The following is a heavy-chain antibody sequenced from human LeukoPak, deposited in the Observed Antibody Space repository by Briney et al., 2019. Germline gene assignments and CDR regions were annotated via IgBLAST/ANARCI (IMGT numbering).Heavy chain of an antibody. D-gene: IGHD3-9*01. CDR1: GVSISGNY. V-gene: IGHV4-59*12. CDR3: ARDHTTYYDILTGYYIVDWFDP. Sequence: PSETLSLTCSVSGVSISGNYWSWIRQPPGKELEWIGYIFYTGSTNFNPSLKSRVTMLLDTSKNQFSLKLSSVTAADTAVYYCARDHTTYYDILTGYYIVDWFDPWGQGTLVTVSS. CDR2: IFYTGST. J-gene: IGHJ5*02.